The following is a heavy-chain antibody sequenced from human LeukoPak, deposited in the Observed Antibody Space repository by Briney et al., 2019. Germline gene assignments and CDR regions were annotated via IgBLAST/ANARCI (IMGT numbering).Heavy chain of an antibody. CDR2: TFYRSKWYN. CDR3: GRTVGYFDY. D-gene: IGHD2-15*01. Sequence: SQTLSLTCAISGDSVSNKDAAWNWIRESPSRGLEWLGRTFYRSKWYNDYAVSVEGRIIVSADTSKNQFSLHLNSVTPDDTAVYYCGRTVGYFDYWGQGILVTVSS. V-gene: IGHV6-1*01. CDR1: GDSVSNKDAA. J-gene: IGHJ4*02.